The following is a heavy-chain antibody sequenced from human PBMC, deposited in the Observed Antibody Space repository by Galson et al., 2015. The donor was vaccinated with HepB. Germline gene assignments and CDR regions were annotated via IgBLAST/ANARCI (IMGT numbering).Heavy chain of an antibody. Sequence: SLSLSCAASGFTFSGSAMHWVRQASGKGLEWVGRIRSKANSYATAYAASVKGRFTISRDDSKNTAYLQMNSLKTEDTAVYYCTRHPLVGNYGMDVWGQGTTVTVSS. CDR2: IRSKANSYAT. CDR3: TRHPLVGNYGMDV. V-gene: IGHV3-73*01. CDR1: GFTFSGSA. J-gene: IGHJ6*02. D-gene: IGHD2-2*01.